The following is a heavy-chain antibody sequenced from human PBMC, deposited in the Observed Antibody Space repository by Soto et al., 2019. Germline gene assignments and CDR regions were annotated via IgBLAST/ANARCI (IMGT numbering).Heavy chain of an antibody. Sequence: QVQLVESGGVVVQPGRSLRLSCEASGFTFSSYAMHWVRQAPVKVLEGVAVISYDGSNKYYADSVKGRFTISRDNSKNTLYLQMNRLRAEDTAVYYCARDRRVGHRVGAFDDWGHGTLVTVSS. CDR1: GFTFSSYA. CDR2: ISYDGSNK. CDR3: ARDRRVGHRVGAFDD. J-gene: IGHJ4*01. D-gene: IGHD1-26*01. V-gene: IGHV3-30-3*01.